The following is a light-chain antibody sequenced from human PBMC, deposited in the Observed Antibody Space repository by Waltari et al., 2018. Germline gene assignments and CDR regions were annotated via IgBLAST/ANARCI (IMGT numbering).Light chain of an antibody. CDR1: RDISPY. CDR2: DAS. V-gene: IGKV1-27*01. CDR3: QKDDGAPWT. J-gene: IGKJ1*01. Sequence: DSHMTQSPSSLSASVGDRVTITCPTSRDISPYLAWYQQKPGTLPNLLISDASILESGVVSRFRGSGSGTDFTLTISRLQPEDIGTYYCQKDDGAPWTFGPGTKVEF.